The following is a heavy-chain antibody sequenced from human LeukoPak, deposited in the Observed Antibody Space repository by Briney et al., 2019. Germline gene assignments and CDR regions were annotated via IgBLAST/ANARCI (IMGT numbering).Heavy chain of an antibody. V-gene: IGHV3-53*04. D-gene: IGHD3-3*01. CDR1: GFTGRSKY. CDR2: IYSGGST. CDR3: ARDGGSRYYYGMDV. J-gene: IGHJ6*02. Sequence: GSLRLSCAASGFTGRSKYMSWVRQAPGEGLEWVSVIYSGGSTYYADSVKGRFTISRHNSKNTLYLQMNSLRAEDTAVYYCARDGGSRYYYGMDVWGQGTTVTVSS.